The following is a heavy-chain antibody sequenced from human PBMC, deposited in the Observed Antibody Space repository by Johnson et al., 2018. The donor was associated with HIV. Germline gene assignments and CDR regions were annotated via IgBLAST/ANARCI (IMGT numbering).Heavy chain of an antibody. CDR2: ISSGGST. V-gene: IGHV3-66*01. CDR1: GVTVSNNY. D-gene: IGHD1-1*01. CDR3: ANPTGSDAFDI. J-gene: IGHJ3*02. Sequence: VQLLESGGGLVQPGGPLRLSCVASGVTVSNNYMISVRPAPGKGLEWVSVISSGGSTYQAHSVKGRFTISRDNSKNTLYLQMNSLRAEDTAVYYCANPTGSDAFDIWGQGTMVTVSS.